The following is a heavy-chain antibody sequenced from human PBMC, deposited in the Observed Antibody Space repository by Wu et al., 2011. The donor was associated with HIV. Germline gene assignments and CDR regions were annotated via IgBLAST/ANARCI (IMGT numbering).Heavy chain of an antibody. CDR3: ARETPDYGDYVVFDL. V-gene: IGHV1-2*02. D-gene: IGHD4-17*01. CDR2: IDPNSGGT. Sequence: QVQLVQSGGEVKKPGASVKVSCKASGYTFTGYYIHWVRQAPGQGLEWMGWIDPNSGGTNYARKFQGRVTMTRDTSISTAYMELSRLRSDDTAVYYCARETPDYGDYVVFDLWGRGTLVTVSS. CDR1: GYTFTGYY. J-gene: IGHJ2*01.